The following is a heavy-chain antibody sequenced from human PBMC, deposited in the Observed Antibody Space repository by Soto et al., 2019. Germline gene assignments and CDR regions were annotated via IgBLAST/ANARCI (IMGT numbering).Heavy chain of an antibody. CDR3: VTGAGYPGSNFYGAY. V-gene: IGHV3-15*01. CDR1: GFTFTKTY. D-gene: IGHD1-26*01. CDR2: IKGSHAGGTT. J-gene: IGHJ4*02. Sequence: EVQLVESGGGLVEPGGSIRLSCGASGFTFTKTYMTWVRQAPGKGLEWVGRIKGSHAGGTTDYATSVKGRFTISRDDSKKTLFLPMNSLKTVDTSVYYSVTGAGYPGSNFYGAYWGQGTLVTVSS.